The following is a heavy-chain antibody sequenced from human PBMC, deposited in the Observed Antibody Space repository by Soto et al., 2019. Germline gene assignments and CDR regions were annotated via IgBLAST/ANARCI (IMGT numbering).Heavy chain of an antibody. V-gene: IGHV3-23*01. J-gene: IGHJ4*02. Sequence: GGSLRLSCSASGFTFSSYAMSCVRQAPGKGLEWVSAISGSGGSTYYADSVKGRFTISRDNSKNTLYLQMNSLRAEDTAVYYCAKVPITMIVVGGGYFDYWGQGTLVTVSS. CDR2: ISGSGGST. CDR3: AKVPITMIVVGGGYFDY. D-gene: IGHD3-22*01. CDR1: GFTFSSYA.